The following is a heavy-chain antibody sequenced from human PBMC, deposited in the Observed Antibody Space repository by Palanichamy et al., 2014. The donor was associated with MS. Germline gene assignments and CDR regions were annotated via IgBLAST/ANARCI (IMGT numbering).Heavy chain of an antibody. CDR3: ARDYLTYYYDSSGPKGY. CDR1: GFTFSSYA. CDR2: ISYDGSNK. Sequence: GFTFSSYAMHWVRQAPGKGLEWVTLISYDGSNKFYADSVKGRFTISRDNSKNALYLQMNSLRAEDTAVYYCARDYLTYYYDSSGPKGYWGQGTLVTVSS. V-gene: IGHV3-30-3*01. D-gene: IGHD3-22*01. J-gene: IGHJ4*02.